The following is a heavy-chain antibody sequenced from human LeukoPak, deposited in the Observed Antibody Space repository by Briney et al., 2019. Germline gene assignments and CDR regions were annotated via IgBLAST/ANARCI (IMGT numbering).Heavy chain of an antibody. CDR1: GDSFSSHY. Sequence: PSETLSLTCVVSGDSFSSHYWTWIRQSPGKGLEWIGYIPYIGNTNYNPSLKSRVTISIDTSNNQFSLKLRSVTAADTAVYYCARDLVTVTKGFDVWGQGAMVSVSS. CDR2: IPYIGNT. CDR3: ARDLVTVTKGFDV. V-gene: IGHV4-59*11. D-gene: IGHD4-17*01. J-gene: IGHJ3*01.